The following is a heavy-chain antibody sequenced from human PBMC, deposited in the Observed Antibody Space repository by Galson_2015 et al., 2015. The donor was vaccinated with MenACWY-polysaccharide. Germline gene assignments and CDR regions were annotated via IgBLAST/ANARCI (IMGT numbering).Heavy chain of an antibody. CDR3: ANKGLSTMRPRDVDF. CDR2: ISGNGASK. D-gene: IGHD5/OR15-5a*01. Sequence: SLRLSCATSGFTFSSYTMHCVRQAPGKGLEWVSGISGNGASKYYADSVKGRFTISRDNVKNTMYLQMNCLRDADTAVYYCANKGLSTMRPRDVDFWGQGTLVTVSS. CDR1: GFTFSSYT. V-gene: IGHV3-23*01. J-gene: IGHJ4*02.